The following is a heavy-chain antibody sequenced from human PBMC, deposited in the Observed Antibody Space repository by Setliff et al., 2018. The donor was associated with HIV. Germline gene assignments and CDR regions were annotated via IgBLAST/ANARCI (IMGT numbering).Heavy chain of an antibody. CDR2: INAYNGNT. D-gene: IGHD6-13*01. CDR3: ARDQVAFIAAAGTGECAFDI. Sequence: ASVKVSCKASGYTFTSYAMNWVRQAPGQGLEWMGWINAYNGNTNYAQKLQGRVTMTTDTSTSTAYMELRSLRSDDTAVYYCARDQVAFIAAAGTGECAFDIWGQGTMVTVSS. V-gene: IGHV1-18*01. CDR1: GYTFTSYA. J-gene: IGHJ3*02.